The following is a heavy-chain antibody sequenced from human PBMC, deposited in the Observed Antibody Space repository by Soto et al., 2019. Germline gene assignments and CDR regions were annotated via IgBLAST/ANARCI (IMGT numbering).Heavy chain of an antibody. J-gene: IGHJ4*02. V-gene: IGHV3-30*18. D-gene: IGHD6-19*01. Sequence: QVQLVESGGGVVQPGRSLRLSCAASGFTFSSYGMHWVRQAPGKGLEWVAVISYDGSNKYYADSVKGRFTISRDNSKNTQYLQINSLRAEDTAVYYCAKGRTRGSGLLWEYYFDYWGQGTLVTVSS. CDR3: AKGRTRGSGLLWEYYFDY. CDR1: GFTFSSYG. CDR2: ISYDGSNK.